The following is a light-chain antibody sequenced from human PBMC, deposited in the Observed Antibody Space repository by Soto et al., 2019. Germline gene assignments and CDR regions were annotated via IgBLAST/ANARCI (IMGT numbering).Light chain of an antibody. J-gene: IGKJ1*01. V-gene: IGKV3-15*01. Sequence: EIVIAQYQPTRSASRGDRVSLSDRAGQSVSSNLAWYQQKPGQAPRLLIDGASTRATGIPARFSVSGSGTEHTLSVCGLRTADDAVYRSELYNTWPPSWPSADGTKVDIK. CDR2: GAS. CDR3: ELYNTWPPSWP. CDR1: QSVSSN.